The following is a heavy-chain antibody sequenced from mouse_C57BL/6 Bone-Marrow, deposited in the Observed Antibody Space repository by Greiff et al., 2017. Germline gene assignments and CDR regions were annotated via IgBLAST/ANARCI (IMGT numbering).Heavy chain of an antibody. CDR3: ARWGLRRGYAMDY. Sequence: VQLVESGAELARPGASVKLSCKASGYTFTSYGISWVKQRTGQGLEWIGEIYPRSGNTYYNEKFRGKATLTADNSSSTAYMELRSLTSEDSAVYFCARWGLRRGYAMDYWGQGTSVTVSS. CDR1: GYTFTSYG. D-gene: IGHD3-1*01. V-gene: IGHV1-81*01. J-gene: IGHJ4*01. CDR2: IYPRSGNT.